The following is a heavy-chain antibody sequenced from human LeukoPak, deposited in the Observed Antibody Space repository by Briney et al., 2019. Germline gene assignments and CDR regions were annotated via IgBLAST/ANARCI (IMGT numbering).Heavy chain of an antibody. CDR2: ISAYNGNT. Sequence: ASVKVSCKASGYTFTSYGISWVRQAPGQGLEWMGWISAYNGNTNYAQKFQGRVTITRDTSASTAYMELSSLRSEDTAVYYCARDKAAAIDYWGQGTLVTVSS. CDR1: GYTFTSYG. D-gene: IGHD6-13*01. V-gene: IGHV1-18*01. J-gene: IGHJ4*02. CDR3: ARDKAAAIDY.